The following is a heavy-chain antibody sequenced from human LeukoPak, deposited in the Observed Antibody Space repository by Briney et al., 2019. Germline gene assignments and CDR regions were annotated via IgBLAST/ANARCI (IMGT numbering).Heavy chain of an antibody. CDR2: ISGSGSSA. Sequence: GGSLRLSCAASGFSFSTYAMSWVRQVPGKGLEWVAGISGSGSSAYYADSAKGRFTISRDNSKNTLYLQMNSLRAEDTAVYYCARDTPSTVTTNYYYYYYMDVWGKGTTVTVSS. CDR1: GFSFSTYA. V-gene: IGHV3-23*01. D-gene: IGHD4-17*01. J-gene: IGHJ6*03. CDR3: ARDTPSTVTTNYYYYYYMDV.